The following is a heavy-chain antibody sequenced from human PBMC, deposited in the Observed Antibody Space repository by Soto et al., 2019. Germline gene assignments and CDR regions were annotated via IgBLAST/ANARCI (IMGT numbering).Heavy chain of an antibody. CDR1: GYTFTSYA. CDR2: INGGNGNT. V-gene: IGHV1-3*01. CDR3: ARAPSWWYFDL. J-gene: IGHJ2*01. Sequence: ASVKVSCKASGYTFTSYAMHWVRQAPGQRLEWMGWINGGNGNTKYSQKFQGRVTITRDTSASTAYMELSSLRSEDTAVYYCARAPSWWYFDLWGRGTLVTVSS.